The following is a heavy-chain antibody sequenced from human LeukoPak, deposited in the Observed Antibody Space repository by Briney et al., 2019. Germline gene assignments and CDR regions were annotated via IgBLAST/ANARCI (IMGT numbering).Heavy chain of an antibody. J-gene: IGHJ4*02. CDR3: ATDRSVGATYRFDH. D-gene: IGHD1-26*01. Sequence: PGGSLRLSCAASGFTFSIYWMTWVRQAPGKGLEWVANIKQDGSEKYYVDSVKGRFTISRDNAKNSLFLQMNSLRAEDTAVYYCATDRSVGATYRFDHWGQGTLLTVSS. CDR1: GFTFSIYW. CDR2: IKQDGSEK. V-gene: IGHV3-7*01.